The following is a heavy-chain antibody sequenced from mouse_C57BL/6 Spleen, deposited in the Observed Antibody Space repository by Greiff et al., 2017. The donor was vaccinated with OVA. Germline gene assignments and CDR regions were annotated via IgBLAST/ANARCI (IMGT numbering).Heavy chain of an antibody. V-gene: IGHV1-81*01. CDR3: ARDSSGYPWFAY. J-gene: IGHJ3*01. CDR1: GYTFTSYG. D-gene: IGHD3-2*02. Sequence: VQLQQSGAELARPGASVKLSCKASGYTFTSYGISWVKQRTGQGLEWIGEIYPRSGNTYYNEKFKGKATLTADKSSSTAYMELRSLTSEDSAVYVCARDSSGYPWFAYWGQGTLVTVSA. CDR2: IYPRSGNT.